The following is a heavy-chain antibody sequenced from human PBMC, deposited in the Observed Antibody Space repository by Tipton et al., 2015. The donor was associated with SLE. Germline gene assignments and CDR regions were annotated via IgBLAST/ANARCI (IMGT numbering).Heavy chain of an antibody. CDR2: IYTSGST. Sequence: LRLSCTVSGGSISSHYWSWIRQPPGKGLEWIGYIYTSGSTNYNPSLKSRVTISVDTSKNQFSLKLSSVTAADTAVYYCARARVGEQLVPNAFDIWGQGTMVTVSS. CDR1: GGSISSHY. CDR3: ARARVGEQLVPNAFDI. J-gene: IGHJ3*02. V-gene: IGHV4-4*09. D-gene: IGHD6-6*01.